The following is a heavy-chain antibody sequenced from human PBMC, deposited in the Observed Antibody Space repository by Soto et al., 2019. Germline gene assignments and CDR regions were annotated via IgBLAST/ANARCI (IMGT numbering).Heavy chain of an antibody. CDR3: ARGGGVTVTTGYYYYYGMDV. J-gene: IGHJ6*02. Sequence: QVQLQQWGAGLLKPSETLSLTCAVYGGSFSGYYWGWIRQPPGKGLEWIGEINHSGSTNYNPSLKSRVTISVDTSKNQFSLKLSSGTAADTAVYYCARGGGVTVTTGYYYYYGMDVWGQGTTVTVSS. V-gene: IGHV4-34*01. CDR2: INHSGST. D-gene: IGHD4-4*01. CDR1: GGSFSGYY.